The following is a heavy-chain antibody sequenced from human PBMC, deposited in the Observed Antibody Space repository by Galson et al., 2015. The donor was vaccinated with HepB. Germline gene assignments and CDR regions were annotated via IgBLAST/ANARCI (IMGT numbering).Heavy chain of an antibody. D-gene: IGHD5-18*01. CDR3: AKTSGYNYGYSVDY. CDR1: GFTFTSYA. V-gene: IGHV3-23*01. J-gene: IGHJ4*02. Sequence: SLRLSCAASGFTFTSYAMSWVRQAPGKGLEWVSAISGSGGSTYYADSVKGRFTISRDNFKNTLYLHMNSLRAEDTAVYYCAKTSGYNYGYSVDYWGQGTLVTVSS. CDR2: ISGSGGST.